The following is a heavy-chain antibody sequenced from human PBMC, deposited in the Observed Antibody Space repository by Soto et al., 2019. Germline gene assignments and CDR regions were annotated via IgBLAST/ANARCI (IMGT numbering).Heavy chain of an antibody. CDR3: ARDGPKQWLAYSYYYGMDV. CDR2: IIPIFGTA. D-gene: IGHD6-19*01. J-gene: IGHJ6*02. Sequence: QVQLVQSGAEVKKPGSSVKVSCKASGGTFSSYAISWVRQAPGQGLEWMGGIIPIFGTANYAQKFQGRVTITADESTSTAYMELSSLRSEDTAVYYCARDGPKQWLAYSYYYGMDVWGQGTTVTVSS. CDR1: GGTFSSYA. V-gene: IGHV1-69*01.